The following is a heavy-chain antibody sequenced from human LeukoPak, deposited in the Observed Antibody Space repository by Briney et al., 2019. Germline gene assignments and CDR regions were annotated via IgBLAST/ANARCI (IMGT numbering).Heavy chain of an antibody. CDR3: ARHWPQRRSDAFAI. Sequence: AETLSLTCTFSGGSISSSSYYWGWIPQPPGKGLEWIGSLYYSGSTYSQPSLKSRVTISVDTSTHQSSLKLSSVTAADTAVYYRARHWPQRRSDAFAIWGQGTMVTVSS. CDR2: LYYSGST. J-gene: IGHJ3*02. D-gene: IGHD1-1*01. V-gene: IGHV4-39*01. CDR1: GGSISSSSYY.